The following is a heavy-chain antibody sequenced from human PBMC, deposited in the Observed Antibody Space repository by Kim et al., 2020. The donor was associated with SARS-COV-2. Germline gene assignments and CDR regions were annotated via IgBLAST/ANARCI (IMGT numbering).Heavy chain of an antibody. Sequence: GGSLRLSCAASGFTFSNYWMNWVRQAPGKGLQWVANIKEDESEKYYVDSVKGRFTISRDNAKNSVYLQMNSLRVEDTAVYYCARGWGFYDYWGQGTVVTV. V-gene: IGHV3-7*01. CDR3: ARGWGFYDY. J-gene: IGHJ4*02. CDR1: GFTFSNYW. CDR2: IKEDESEK. D-gene: IGHD3-3*01.